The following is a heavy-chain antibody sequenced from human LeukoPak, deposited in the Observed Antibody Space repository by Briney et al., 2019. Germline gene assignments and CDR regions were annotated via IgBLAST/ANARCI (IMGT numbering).Heavy chain of an antibody. CDR1: GGSISSGDYY. CDR3: ARVAAMYGDEA. V-gene: IGHV4-30-4*01. D-gene: IGHD4-17*01. J-gene: IGHJ5*02. Sequence: KSSQTLSLTCTVSGGSISSGDYYWSWIRQPPGKGLEWIGYIYYSGSTYYNPSLKSRVTISVGTSKNQFSLKLSSVTAADTAVYYCARVAAMYGDEAWGQGTLVTVSS. CDR2: IYYSGST.